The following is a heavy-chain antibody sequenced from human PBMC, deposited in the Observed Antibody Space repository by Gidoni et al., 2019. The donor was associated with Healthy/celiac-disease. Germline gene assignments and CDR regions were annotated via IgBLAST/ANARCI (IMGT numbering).Heavy chain of an antibody. J-gene: IGHJ3*02. CDR1: GYTFTSYA. Sequence: QVPLVQSGAEVKKPGASVKVSCKASGYTFTSYAMHWVRQAPGQRLEWMGWINAGNGNTKYSQKFQGRVTITRDTSASTAYMELSSLRSEDTAVYYCATALGARAGAFDIWGQGTMVTVSS. CDR3: ATALGARAGAFDI. CDR2: INAGNGNT. D-gene: IGHD6-25*01. V-gene: IGHV1-3*01.